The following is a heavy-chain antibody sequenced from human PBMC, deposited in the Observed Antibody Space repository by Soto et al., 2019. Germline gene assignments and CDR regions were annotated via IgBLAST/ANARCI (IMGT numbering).Heavy chain of an antibody. J-gene: IGHJ4*02. CDR3: ARDRAYYDASGLE. D-gene: IGHD3-22*01. CDR2: IDTGNGNT. Sequence: QVQLVRSGAEVKKPGASVKVSCKASGYTFTRYAMHWVRQAPGQGLEWMGWIDTGNGNTKYSQKFQDRITITRDTSARTAYMELSSLRSEDTAVYYCARDRAYYDASGLEWGQGTLVTVSS. CDR1: GYTFTRYA. V-gene: IGHV1-3*04.